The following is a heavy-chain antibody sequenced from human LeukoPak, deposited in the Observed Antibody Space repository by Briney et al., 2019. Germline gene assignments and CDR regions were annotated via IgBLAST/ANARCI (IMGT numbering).Heavy chain of an antibody. Sequence: GRSLRLSCAASGFTFSSYGMHWVRQALDKGLEWVAVIWYDGSNKYYADSVKGRFTISRDNSKNTLYLQMNSLRAEDTAVYYCARDPGDYYGSGSSDAFDIWGQGTMVTVSS. CDR3: ARDPGDYYGSGSSDAFDI. CDR1: GFTFSSYG. J-gene: IGHJ3*02. CDR2: IWYDGSNK. D-gene: IGHD3-10*01. V-gene: IGHV3-33*01.